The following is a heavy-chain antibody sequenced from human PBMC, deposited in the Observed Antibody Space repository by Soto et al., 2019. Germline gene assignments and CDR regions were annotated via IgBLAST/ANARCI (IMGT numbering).Heavy chain of an antibody. CDR2: SGST. J-gene: IGHJ4*02. V-gene: IGHV4-4*09. D-gene: IGHD3-10*01. CDR3: ASRSVLGYFFDY. CDR1: GGSISSYY. Sequence: QVQLQESGPGLVKPSETLSLTCTVSGGSISSYYWSWIRQPPGKGLEWIASGSTNYNPSLKSRVTKSVDTSKNQSSLKLSSVPAADTAVYYCASRSVLGYFFDYWGQGTLVTVSS.